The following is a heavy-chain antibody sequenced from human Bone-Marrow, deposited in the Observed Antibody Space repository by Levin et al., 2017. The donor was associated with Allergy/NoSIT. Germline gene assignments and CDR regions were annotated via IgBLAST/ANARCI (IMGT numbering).Heavy chain of an antibody. V-gene: IGHV3-49*04. D-gene: IGHD5-12*01. CDR3: TRVPPPPVLQDSGSDFYLWTDGDDYYYMDV. CDR1: GFTFGDYT. Sequence: PGGSLRLSCSTSGFTFGDYTMTWVRQAPGKGLEWVGFVRSKAYGGTTKYAASVQGRFTISRDDSKSIAYLQMNSLKTEDAAVYYCTRVPPPPVLQDSGSDFYLWTDGDDYYYMDVWGKGTTVTVSS. CDR2: VRSKAYGGTT. J-gene: IGHJ6*03.